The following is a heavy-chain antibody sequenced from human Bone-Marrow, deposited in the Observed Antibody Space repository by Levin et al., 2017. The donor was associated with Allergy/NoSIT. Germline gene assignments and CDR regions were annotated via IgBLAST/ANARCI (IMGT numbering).Heavy chain of an antibody. CDR3: AKDRQAYGDYYFDY. V-gene: IGHV3-30*18. Sequence: GESLKISCEGSGFSFSTYGMHWVRQAPGKGLEWLAVISNDGGNKHYADSVKGRFTISRDNSKNTLYLQMNSLITEDTAVYYCAKDRQAYGDYYFDYWGQGTLVAVSS. D-gene: IGHD4-17*01. CDR1: GFSFSTYG. CDR2: ISNDGGNK. J-gene: IGHJ4*02.